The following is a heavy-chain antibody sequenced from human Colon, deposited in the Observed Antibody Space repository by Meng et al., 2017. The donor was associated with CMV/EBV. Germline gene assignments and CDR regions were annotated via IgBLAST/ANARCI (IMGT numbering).Heavy chain of an antibody. Sequence: SCKTSGYTFTGYKIHWVRQAPGQGLEWMGWINPNMGGTTFAQKFQGRVTVTRDTSISTAYMELNSLRSDDTAVYYCARAGDDYFDFWGQGTLVTVSS. J-gene: IGHJ4*02. V-gene: IGHV1-2*02. CDR3: ARAGDDYFDF. CDR2: INPNMGGT. CDR1: GYTFTGYK. D-gene: IGHD5-24*01.